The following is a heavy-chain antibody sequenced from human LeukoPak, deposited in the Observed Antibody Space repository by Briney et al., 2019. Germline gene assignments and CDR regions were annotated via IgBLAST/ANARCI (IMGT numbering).Heavy chain of an antibody. D-gene: IGHD3-10*01. CDR1: GYRFTSYW. J-gene: IGHJ4*02. CDR3: ARRRHATYYYGSGSSLLFDY. Sequence: GESLKISCKGSGYRFTSYWIGWVRQMPGKGLEWMGIIYPGDSDTRYSPSFQGQVTISADKSISTAYLQWSSLKASDTAMYYCARRRHATYYYGSGSSLLFDYWGQGTLVTVSS. CDR2: IYPGDSDT. V-gene: IGHV5-51*01.